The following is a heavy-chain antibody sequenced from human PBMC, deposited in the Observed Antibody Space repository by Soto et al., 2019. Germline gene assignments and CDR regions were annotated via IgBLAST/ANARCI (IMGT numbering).Heavy chain of an antibody. Sequence: GGSLRLPCAASGFTLGSYWMSWVRPAPGRGLEWLATITMDASEKKYVDSVKGRFTMSRDNAKNSLYLQMDSLRAADTAVYYCARDSGDGAGASVNHYRDCWGRGTLVAVSS. CDR3: ARDSGDGAGASVNHYRDC. CDR1: GFTLGSYW. D-gene: IGHD3-10*01. J-gene: IGHJ4*01. V-gene: IGHV3-7*01. CDR2: ITMDASEK.